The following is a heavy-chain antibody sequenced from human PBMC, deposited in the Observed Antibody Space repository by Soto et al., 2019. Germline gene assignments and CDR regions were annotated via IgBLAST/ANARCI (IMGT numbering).Heavy chain of an antibody. J-gene: IGHJ4*02. CDR3: AREVNAYGDYDEGDY. CDR1: GGTFSSYT. CDR2: IIPILGIA. D-gene: IGHD4-17*01. V-gene: IGHV1-69*08. Sequence: QVQLVQSGAEVKKPGSSVKVSCKASGGTFSSYTISWVRQAPGQGLEWMGRIIPILGIANYAQKFQGRVTITADKSTSTAYMELSSLRSEDTAVYYCAREVNAYGDYDEGDYWGQGTLVTVSS.